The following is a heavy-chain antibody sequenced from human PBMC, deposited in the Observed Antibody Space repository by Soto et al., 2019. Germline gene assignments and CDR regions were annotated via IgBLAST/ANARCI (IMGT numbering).Heavy chain of an antibody. D-gene: IGHD4-17*01. Sequence: SVKVSCKASGGTFGTYTMSWVRQAPGQGLEWMGGIIPIIATTTYAENFQGRVTITRDTSISTAYMELSGLRSEDTAVYYCARTLYGDNVDYWGQGTLVTVSS. V-gene: IGHV1-69*16. CDR1: GGTFGTYT. J-gene: IGHJ4*02. CDR2: IIPIIATT. CDR3: ARTLYGDNVDY.